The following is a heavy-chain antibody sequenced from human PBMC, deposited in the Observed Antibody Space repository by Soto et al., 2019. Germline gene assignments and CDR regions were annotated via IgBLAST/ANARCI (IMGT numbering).Heavy chain of an antibody. CDR3: ARDGPRYCSSTSCYVAPYYYYMDI. CDR2: ISAYNGNT. V-gene: IGHV1-18*01. D-gene: IGHD2-2*01. CDR1: GYTFSSYG. J-gene: IGHJ6*03. Sequence: ASVKVSCKASGYTFSSYGISWVRQAPGQGLEWMGWISAYNGNTNYAQKLQGRVTMTTDKSTSTAYMELSSLRSEDTAVYYCARDGPRYCSSTSCYVAPYYYYMDIWGKGTTVTVSS.